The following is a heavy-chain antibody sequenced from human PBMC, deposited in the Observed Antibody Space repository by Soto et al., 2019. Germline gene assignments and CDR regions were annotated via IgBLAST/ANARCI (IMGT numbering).Heavy chain of an antibody. CDR2: IYPGGGST. D-gene: IGHD1-26*01. V-gene: IGHV1-46*03. CDR1: GYTFTSYY. J-gene: IGHJ4*02. Sequence: SRASGYTFTSYYMHWVRQAPGQGLEWMGIIYPGGGSTTYAQKFQGRVTMTRDTSTSTVYMELSSLRSEDTAIYYWARWSGSQSYFDSWGQGTLVTVSS. CDR3: ARWSGSQSYFDS.